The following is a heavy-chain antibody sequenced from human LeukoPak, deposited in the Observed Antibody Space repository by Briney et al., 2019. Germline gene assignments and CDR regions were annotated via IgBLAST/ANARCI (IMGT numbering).Heavy chain of an antibody. V-gene: IGHV1-24*01. CDR3: ATQGRDSSGYYNWFDP. D-gene: IGHD3-22*01. Sequence: APVKVSCKVSGYTLTELSMHWVRQAPGKGLEWMGGFDPEDGETIYAQKFQGRVTMTEDTSTDTAYMELSSLRSEDTAVYYCATQGRDSSGYYNWFDPWGQGTLVTVSS. J-gene: IGHJ5*02. CDR1: GYTLTELS. CDR2: FDPEDGET.